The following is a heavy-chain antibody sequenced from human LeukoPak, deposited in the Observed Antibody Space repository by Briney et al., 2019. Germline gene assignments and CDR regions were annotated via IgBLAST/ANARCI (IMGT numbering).Heavy chain of an antibody. J-gene: IGHJ5*02. Sequence: WETLSLTCTVSGGSISSYYWSWIRQPPGKGLEWIGYIYYSGSTNYNPSLKSRVTISVDTSKNQFSLKLSSVTAADTAVYYCARGYCSSTSCYERYNWFDPWGQGTLVTVSS. D-gene: IGHD2-2*01. CDR1: GGSISSYY. CDR2: IYYSGST. CDR3: ARGYCSSTSCYERYNWFDP. V-gene: IGHV4-59*01.